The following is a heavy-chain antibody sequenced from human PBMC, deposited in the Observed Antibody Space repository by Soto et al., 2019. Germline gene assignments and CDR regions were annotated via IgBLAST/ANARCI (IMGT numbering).Heavy chain of an antibody. J-gene: IGHJ6*02. CDR1: GFTFSSYA. Sequence: GGSLRLSCAASGFTFSSYAMSWVRQAPGKGLEWVSAISGSGGSTYYADSVKGRFTISRDNSKNTLYLQMNSLRAEDTAVYYCARDPVEAGYSRGGSCRYYCYGMDVWGQGTTVTVSS. CDR3: ARDPVEAGYSRGGSCRYYCYGMDV. CDR2: ISGSGGST. D-gene: IGHD2-15*01. V-gene: IGHV3-23*01.